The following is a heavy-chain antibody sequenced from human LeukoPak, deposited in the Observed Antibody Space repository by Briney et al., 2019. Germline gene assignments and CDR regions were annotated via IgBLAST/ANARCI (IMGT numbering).Heavy chain of an antibody. CDR2: ISGSGGST. D-gene: IGHD2-2*02. CDR3: AKARRDPGCSSTSCYRGYYFDY. CDR1: GFTFRSYA. J-gene: IGHJ4*02. Sequence: GGSLRLFCAVSGFTFRSYAMSWVRGARGKGRECVSDISGSGGSTYYADSVKGRFTISRDNSKNTLYLQMNSLRAEDTAVYYCAKARRDPGCSSTSCYRGYYFDYWGQGTLVTVSS. V-gene: IGHV3-23*01.